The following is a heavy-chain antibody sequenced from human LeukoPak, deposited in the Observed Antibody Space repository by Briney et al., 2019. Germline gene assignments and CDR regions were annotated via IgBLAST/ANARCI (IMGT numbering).Heavy chain of an antibody. CDR2: INEDETTI. J-gene: IGHJ4*02. CDR1: GFTFSSYW. Sequence: QTGGSLRLPCAASGFTFSSYWMHWVRQAPGKGLVWVSRINEDETTITYADSVKGRFTISRDNAKSTLFLQMSSLRAEDTAVYYCVRGLNGAGDYWGQGTLVTVSS. CDR3: VRGLNGAGDY. D-gene: IGHD3-10*01. V-gene: IGHV3-74*01.